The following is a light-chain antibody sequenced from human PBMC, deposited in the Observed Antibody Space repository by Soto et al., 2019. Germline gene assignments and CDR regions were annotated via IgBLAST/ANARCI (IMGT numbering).Light chain of an antibody. Sequence: AIQITQCPSSLSASVGDRVALSFRASQDIRNTLAWYQQKPGEAPKLLIFAASNLQSGVPSRFSGSGSVTDVTLAITGLQPEDFATYYCLQYYNFSWTFGQGTKVDSK. CDR3: LQYYNFSWT. J-gene: IGKJ1*01. CDR2: AAS. CDR1: QDIRNT. V-gene: IGKV1-6*01.